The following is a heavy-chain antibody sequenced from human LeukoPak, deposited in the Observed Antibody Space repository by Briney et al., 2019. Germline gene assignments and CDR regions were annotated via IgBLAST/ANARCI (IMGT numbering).Heavy chain of an antibody. Sequence: ASVRVSCKTSGYTFSNFGINWVRQAPGQGLEWMGWISNNNDNPNYGQQFQGRFTVTTDSSTSTAYMELRNLRFDDTAVYYCARDGTSTDDYWGQGTLVTVSS. CDR1: GYTFSNFG. CDR3: ARDGTSTDDY. D-gene: IGHD2-2*01. J-gene: IGHJ4*02. V-gene: IGHV1-18*01. CDR2: ISNNNDNP.